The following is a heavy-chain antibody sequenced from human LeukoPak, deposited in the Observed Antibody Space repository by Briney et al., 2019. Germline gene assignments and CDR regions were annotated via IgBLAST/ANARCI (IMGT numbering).Heavy chain of an antibody. CDR1: GGSISSYY. V-gene: IGHV4-59*01. CDR2: IYYSGST. Sequence: SETLSLTCTVSGGSISSYYWSWIRQPPGKGLEWIGYIYYSGSTNYNPSLKSRVTISVDTSKNQFSLKLSSVTAADTAVYYCARTVYDFWSGYYTAGRSGYYFDYWGQGTLVTVPS. J-gene: IGHJ4*02. D-gene: IGHD3-3*01. CDR3: ARTVYDFWSGYYTAGRSGYYFDY.